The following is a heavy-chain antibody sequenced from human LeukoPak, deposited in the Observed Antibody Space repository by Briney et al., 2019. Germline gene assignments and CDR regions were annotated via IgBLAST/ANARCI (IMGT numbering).Heavy chain of an antibody. CDR1: GFTFSSYE. J-gene: IGHJ6*03. CDR3: ARSFGAARPDYYYYMDV. D-gene: IGHD6-6*01. Sequence: PGGSLRLSCAASGFTFSSYEMNWVRQAPGKGLEWVSYISSSGSTIYYADSVKGRFTISWDNAKNSLYLQMNSLRAEDTAVYYCARSFGAARPDYYYYMDVWGKGTTVTVSS. CDR2: ISSSGSTI. V-gene: IGHV3-48*03.